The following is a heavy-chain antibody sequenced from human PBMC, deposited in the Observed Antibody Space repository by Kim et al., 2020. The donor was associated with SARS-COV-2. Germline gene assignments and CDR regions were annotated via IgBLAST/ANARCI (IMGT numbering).Heavy chain of an antibody. CDR2: IYTSGST. Sequence: SETLSLTCTVSGGSISSGSYYWSWIRQPAGKGLEWIGRIYTSGSTNYNPSLKSRVTISVYTSKNQFSLKLSSVTAADTAVYYCARAKYDILTGYSLDYWGQGTLVTVSS. CDR1: GGSISSGSYY. CDR3: ARAKYDILTGYSLDY. V-gene: IGHV4-61*02. J-gene: IGHJ4*02. D-gene: IGHD3-9*01.